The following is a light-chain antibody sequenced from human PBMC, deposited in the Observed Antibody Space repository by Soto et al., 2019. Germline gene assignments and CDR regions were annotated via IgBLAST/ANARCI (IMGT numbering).Light chain of an antibody. CDR3: GTWDSSLSALYV. V-gene: IGLV1-51*02. CDR2: ENN. J-gene: IGLJ1*01. Sequence: QSVLTQPPSASGTPGQRVTISCSGSSSNIGNNYVSWYQQLPGTAPKLLIYENNKRPSGIPDRFSGSKSGTSATLGITGLQTGDEADYYCGTWDSSLSALYVFGTGTKVTVL. CDR1: SSNIGNNY.